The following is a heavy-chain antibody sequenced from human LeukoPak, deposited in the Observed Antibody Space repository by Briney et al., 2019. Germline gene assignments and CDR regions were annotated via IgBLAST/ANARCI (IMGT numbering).Heavy chain of an antibody. J-gene: IGHJ5*02. CDR2: IIPIFGTA. V-gene: IGHV1-69*06. Sequence: SVKVSCKASGGTFSSYAISWVRQAPGQGLEWMGGIIPIFGTANYAQKFQGRVTITADKSTSTAYMELSSLRSEDTAVYYCARSKHRIEAVGWLDPWGQGTLVTVSS. D-gene: IGHD2-21*01. CDR3: ARSKHRIEAVGWLDP. CDR1: GGTFSSYA.